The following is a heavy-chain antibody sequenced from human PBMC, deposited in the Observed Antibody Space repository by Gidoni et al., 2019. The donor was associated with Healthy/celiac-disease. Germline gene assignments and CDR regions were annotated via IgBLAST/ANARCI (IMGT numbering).Heavy chain of an antibody. Sequence: QVQLQESGPGLVKPSQTLSLTCTVSGGSISSGGYYWSWIRQHPGKGLEWIGYIYYSGSTYYNPSLKSRVTISVDTSKNQFSLKLSSVTAADTAVYYCARVVTMVQGPPYYFDYWGQGTLVTVSS. CDR3: ARVVTMVQGPPYYFDY. CDR2: IYYSGST. CDR1: GGSISSGGYY. D-gene: IGHD3-10*01. J-gene: IGHJ4*02. V-gene: IGHV4-31*03.